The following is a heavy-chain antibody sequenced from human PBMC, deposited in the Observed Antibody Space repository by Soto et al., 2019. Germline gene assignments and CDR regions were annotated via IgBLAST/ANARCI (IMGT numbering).Heavy chain of an antibody. CDR3: ARDRGDGYAGIDY. J-gene: IGHJ4*02. D-gene: IGHD3-10*01. V-gene: IGHV4-59*01. CDR1: GGSISSYY. Sequence: PSETLSLTCTVSGGSISSYYWSWIRQPPGKGLEWIGYIYYSGSTNYNPSLKSRVTISVDTSKNQFSLKLSSVTAADTAVYYCARDRGDGYAGIDYWGQGTLVTVSS. CDR2: IYYSGST.